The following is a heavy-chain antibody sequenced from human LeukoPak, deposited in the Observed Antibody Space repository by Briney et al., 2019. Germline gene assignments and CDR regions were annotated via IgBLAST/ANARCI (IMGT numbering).Heavy chain of an antibody. J-gene: IGHJ6*02. CDR1: GFTFSSYA. V-gene: IGHV3-23*01. D-gene: IGHD6-13*01. Sequence: PGGSLRLSCAASGFTFSSYAMSWVRQAPGKGLDWVSAILGSGGSTYYADSVKGRFTTSRDNSMNTLYLQMNSLRAEDTAVYFCANDAAQQQLSNLFYGMDVWGQGTTVTVSS. CDR2: ILGSGGST. CDR3: ANDAAQQQLSNLFYGMDV.